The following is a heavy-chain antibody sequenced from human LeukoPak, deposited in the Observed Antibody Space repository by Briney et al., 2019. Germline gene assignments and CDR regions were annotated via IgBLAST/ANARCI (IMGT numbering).Heavy chain of an antibody. CDR3: ARSGLKAGGDY. Sequence: GGSLRLSCAASGFTFSSYSMNWVRQAPGKGLEWVSYISSDGSAITYADSVRGRFTISRDNAKNSLYLQMNSLRVEDTAVYYCARSGLKAGGDYWGQGTLVTVSS. J-gene: IGHJ4*02. CDR2: ISSDGSAI. V-gene: IGHV3-48*04. D-gene: IGHD3-10*01. CDR1: GFTFSSYS.